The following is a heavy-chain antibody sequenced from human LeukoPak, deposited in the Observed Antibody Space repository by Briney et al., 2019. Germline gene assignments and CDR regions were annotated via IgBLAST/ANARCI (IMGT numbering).Heavy chain of an antibody. CDR3: ASAHYGDYVSDY. Sequence: SETLSLTCTVSGGSISSYYCSWIRQPAGKGLEWIGRIYMSGSTNYNPSLKSRVTTSVDKSKNQFSLKLSSVTAADTAVYYCASAHYGDYVSDYWGQGTLVTVSS. J-gene: IGHJ4*02. D-gene: IGHD4-17*01. CDR1: GGSISSYY. V-gene: IGHV4-4*07. CDR2: IYMSGST.